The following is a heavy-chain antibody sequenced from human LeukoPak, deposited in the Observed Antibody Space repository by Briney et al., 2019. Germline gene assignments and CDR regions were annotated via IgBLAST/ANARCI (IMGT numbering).Heavy chain of an antibody. J-gene: IGHJ6*02. CDR3: AIQGLYYYYYCMDV. CDR1: AYTFTGYY. CDR2: INPNSGGT. V-gene: IGHV1-2*02. Sequence: ASVKVYCKASAYTFTGYYMHWSRQAPGQGLEWMGWINPNSGGTNYAQKFQGRVTMTRDTSISTAYMELSRLRSDDTAVYYCAIQGLYYYYYCMDVWGQGTTVTVSS.